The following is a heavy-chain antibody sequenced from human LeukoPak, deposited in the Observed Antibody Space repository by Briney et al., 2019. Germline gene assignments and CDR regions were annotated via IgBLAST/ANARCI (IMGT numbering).Heavy chain of an antibody. CDR1: GGSFSGYY. J-gene: IGHJ5*02. D-gene: IGHD3-3*01. CDR3: ARHDYRYDFWSGYYTDSWFDP. V-gene: IGHV4-34*01. Sequence: SETLSLTCAVYGGSFSGYYWSWIRQPPGKGLEWIGSIYYSGSTYYNPSLKSRVTISVDTSKNQFSLKLSSVTAADTAVYYCARHDYRYDFWSGYYTDSWFDPWGQGTLVTVSS. CDR2: IYYSGST.